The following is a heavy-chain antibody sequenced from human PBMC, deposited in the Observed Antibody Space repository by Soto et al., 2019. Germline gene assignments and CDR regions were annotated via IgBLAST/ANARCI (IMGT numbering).Heavy chain of an antibody. V-gene: IGHV3-74*01. D-gene: IGHD1-1*01. CDR2: INHDGNNT. CDR1: GFTFSSYG. J-gene: IGHJ3*02. Sequence: PGGSLRLSCAASGFTFSSYGMHWVRQAPGKGLEWVSHINHDGNNTKYADSVKGRFTISRDNAKNTLYLQMNSLRAEDTAVYYCALIRNYDAFDIWGQGTMVTV. CDR3: ALIRNYDAFDI.